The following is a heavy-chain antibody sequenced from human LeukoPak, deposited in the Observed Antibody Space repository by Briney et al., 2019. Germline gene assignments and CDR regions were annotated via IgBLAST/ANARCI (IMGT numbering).Heavy chain of an antibody. CDR2: IYYSGST. CDR3: ARDKCSSTSCYVIDY. V-gene: IGHV4-59*01. J-gene: IGHJ4*02. Sequence: PSETLSLTCTVSGGSISSYYWSWIRQPPGKGLEWIGYIYYSGSTNYNPSLKSRVTISVDTSKNQFSLKLSSVTAADTAVYYCARDKCSSTSCYVIDYWGQGTLVTVSS. CDR1: GGSISSYY. D-gene: IGHD2-2*01.